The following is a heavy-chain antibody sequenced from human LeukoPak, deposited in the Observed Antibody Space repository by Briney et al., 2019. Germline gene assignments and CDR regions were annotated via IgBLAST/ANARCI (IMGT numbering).Heavy chain of an antibody. Sequence: GGSLRLSCAASGFTFSSYAMHWVRQAPGKGLEYVSAISSNGGSTYYANSVKGRFTISRDNSKNTLYLQMGSLRAEDMAVYYCARGVIKRYRSGGSCSYFDYWGQGTLVTVSS. D-gene: IGHD2-15*01. CDR1: GFTFSSYA. CDR2: ISSNGGST. V-gene: IGHV3-64*01. CDR3: ARGVIKRYRSGGSCSYFDY. J-gene: IGHJ4*02.